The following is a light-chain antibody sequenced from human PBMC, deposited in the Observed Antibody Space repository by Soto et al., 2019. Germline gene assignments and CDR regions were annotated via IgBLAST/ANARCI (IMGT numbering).Light chain of an antibody. CDR2: GAS. CDR1: QSLSNN. CDR3: QQYNNWPPWT. V-gene: IGKV3-15*01. Sequence: IVRTQSPATLSVSPGERATLSCRASQSLSNNLAWYQQKPGQAPRLLIYGASTRATGIPARFSGSGSGTEFTLTISSLQSEDFAVYYCQQYNNWPPWTFGQGTKVEIK. J-gene: IGKJ1*01.